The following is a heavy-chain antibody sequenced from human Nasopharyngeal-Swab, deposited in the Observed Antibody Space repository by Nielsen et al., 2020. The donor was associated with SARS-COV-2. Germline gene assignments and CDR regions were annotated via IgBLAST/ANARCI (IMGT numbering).Heavy chain of an antibody. D-gene: IGHD3-10*01. V-gene: IGHV3-30*18. CDR2: IPYDGSNK. CDR1: GFTFSSYG. CDR3: AKDMAITMLRGVIAY. J-gene: IGHJ4*02. Sequence: GGSLRLSCAASGFTFSSYGMHWVRQAPGKGLEWVAIIPYDGSNKYYADSLKGRFTISRGNSKNTLYLQMNSLRAEDTAVYYCAKDMAITMLRGVIAYWGQGTLVTVSS.